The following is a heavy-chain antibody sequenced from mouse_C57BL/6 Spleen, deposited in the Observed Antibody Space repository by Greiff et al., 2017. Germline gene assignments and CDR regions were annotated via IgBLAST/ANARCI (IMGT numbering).Heavy chain of an antibody. CDR3: ARGYSNYLWYFDV. CDR2: IHPNSGST. V-gene: IGHV1-64*01. D-gene: IGHD2-5*01. CDR1: GYTFTSYW. J-gene: IGHJ1*03. Sequence: VQLQQPGAELVKPGASVKLSCKASGYTFTSYWMHWVKQRPGQGLEWIGMIHPNSGSTNYNEKFKSKATLTVDKSSSTAYMQLSSLTSEDSAVYYCARGYSNYLWYFDVWGTGTTVTVSS.